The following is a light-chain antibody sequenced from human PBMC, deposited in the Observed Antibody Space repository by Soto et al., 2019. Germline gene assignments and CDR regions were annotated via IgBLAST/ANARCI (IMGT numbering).Light chain of an antibody. CDR1: QGISSW. CDR3: QQYNSYSLT. J-gene: IGKJ4*01. CDR2: KAS. V-gene: IGKV1-5*03. Sequence: DIQMTQSPSTLSPSVGDRVTITCRASQGISSWLAWYQQKPGKAPKLLIYKASSLESGVPSRFSGSGSGTEFTLTISSLQPDDFATYYCQQYNSYSLTFGGGTKVEIK.